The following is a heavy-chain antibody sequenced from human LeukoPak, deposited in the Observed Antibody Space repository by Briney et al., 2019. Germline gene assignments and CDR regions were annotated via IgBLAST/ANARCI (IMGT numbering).Heavy chain of an antibody. J-gene: IGHJ2*01. CDR1: GGSISSSSYY. V-gene: IGHV4-39*07. D-gene: IGHD3/OR15-3a*01. Sequence: PSETLSLTCTVSGGSISSSSYYWGWIRQPPGKGLEWIGSIYYSGSTYYNPSLKSRVTISVDTSKNQFSLKLSSVTAADTAVYYCTRIRTGDWYFDLWGRGTLVTVSS. CDR2: IYYSGST. CDR3: TRIRTGDWYFDL.